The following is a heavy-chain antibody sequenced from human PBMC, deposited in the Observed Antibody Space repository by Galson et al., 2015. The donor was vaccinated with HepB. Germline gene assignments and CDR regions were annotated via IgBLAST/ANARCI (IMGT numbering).Heavy chain of an antibody. CDR3: ARDLVRTQLGMDV. J-gene: IGHJ6*02. CDR1: GFTFSSYG. CDR2: IWYDGGSK. V-gene: IGHV3-33*01. Sequence: SLRLSCAASGFTFSSYGMHWVRQAPGKGLEWVAVIWYDGGSKYHADSVKGRFTISRDNSKNTLYLQMNSLGTEDTAVYYCARDLVRTQLGMDVWGQGTTVTVSS. D-gene: IGHD3-10*01.